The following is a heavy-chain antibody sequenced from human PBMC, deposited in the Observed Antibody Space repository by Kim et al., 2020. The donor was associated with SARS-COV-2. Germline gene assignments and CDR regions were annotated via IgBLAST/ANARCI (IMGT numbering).Heavy chain of an antibody. J-gene: IGHJ6*02. Sequence: GGSLRLSCAASGFTFSSYAMHWVRQAPGKGLEWVAVISYDGSNKYYADSVKGRFTISRDNSKNTLYLQMNSLRAEDTAVYYCARGGGYSGYGIDNCMDVWGQGTTVTVSS. D-gene: IGHD5-12*01. CDR1: GFTFSSYA. V-gene: IGHV3-30*04. CDR2: ISYDGSNK. CDR3: ARGGGYSGYGIDNCMDV.